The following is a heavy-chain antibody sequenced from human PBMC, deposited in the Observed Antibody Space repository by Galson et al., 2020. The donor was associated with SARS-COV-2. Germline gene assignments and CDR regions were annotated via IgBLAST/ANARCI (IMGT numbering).Heavy chain of an antibody. V-gene: IGHV3-30-3*01. CDR1: GFTFSSYA. CDR2: ISYDGSNK. J-gene: IGHJ3*02. D-gene: IGHD3-22*01. Sequence: GESLKISCAASGFTFSSYAMHWVRQAPGQGLEWVAVISYDGSNKYYADSVKGRFTISRDNSKNTLYLQMNSLRAEDTAVYYCAREPPSYYYDRGAFDIWGQGTMVTVSS. CDR3: AREPPSYYYDRGAFDI.